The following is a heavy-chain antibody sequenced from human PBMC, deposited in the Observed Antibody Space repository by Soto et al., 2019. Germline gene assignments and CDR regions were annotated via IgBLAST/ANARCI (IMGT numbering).Heavy chain of an antibody. V-gene: IGHV4-59*01. D-gene: IGHD3-3*01. J-gene: IGHJ6*02. CDR3: ARVPTYYDFWSGYYIPNYYYGMDV. Sequence: PSETLSLTCTVSGGSISSYYWSWIRQPPGKGLEWIGYIYYSGSTNYNPSLKSRVTIPVDTSKNQFSLKLSSVTAADTAVYYCARVPTYYDFWSGYYIPNYYYGMDVWGQGTTVTVSS. CDR1: GGSISSYY. CDR2: IYYSGST.